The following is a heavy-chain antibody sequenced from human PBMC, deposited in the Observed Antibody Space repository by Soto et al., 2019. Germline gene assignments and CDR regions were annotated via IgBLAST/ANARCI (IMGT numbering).Heavy chain of an antibody. CDR1: GGSISSGAYY. Sequence: QVQLQESGPGLVKPSQTLSLPFTVSGGSISSGAYYWSWIRQPPGKGLEWIGYIYYSGSTYYNPSLKSRVTISVDTSKNHFSLNRCSVTAADTAVYYWSKEPVSITIFGVSGIDVWCRGTTVTVSS. J-gene: IGHJ6*02. V-gene: IGHV4-30-4*01. D-gene: IGHD3-3*01. CDR2: IYYSGST. CDR3: SKEPVSITIFGVSGIDV.